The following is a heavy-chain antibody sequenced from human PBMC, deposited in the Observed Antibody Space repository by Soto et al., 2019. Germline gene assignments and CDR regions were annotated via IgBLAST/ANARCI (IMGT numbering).Heavy chain of an antibody. CDR3: ARVRVYDYSNPARGAPDYYGMDV. J-gene: IGHJ6*02. Sequence: QVQLVESGGGLVKPGGSLRLSCAASGFTFSDYYMSWIRQAPGKGLEWVSYISSSGSTIYYADSVKGRFTISRDNAKNSLYLQMNSLRAEDTAVYYCARVRVYDYSNPARGAPDYYGMDVWGQGTTVTVSS. CDR2: ISSSGSTI. D-gene: IGHD4-4*01. V-gene: IGHV3-11*01. CDR1: GFTFSDYY.